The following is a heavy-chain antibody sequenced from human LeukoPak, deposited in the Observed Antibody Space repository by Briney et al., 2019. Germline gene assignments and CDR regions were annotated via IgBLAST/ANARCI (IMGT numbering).Heavy chain of an antibody. V-gene: IGHV1-69*05. Sequence: SVKVSCKASGGTFSSYAISWVRQAPGQGLEWMGGIIPIFGTANYAQKFQGRVTITTDESTSTVYMELSSLRSEDTAVYYCARGAGAAEPHYYYYYYMDVWGKGTTVTVSS. CDR2: IIPIFGTA. J-gene: IGHJ6*03. D-gene: IGHD6-13*01. CDR3: ARGAGAAEPHYYYYYYMDV. CDR1: GGTFSSYA.